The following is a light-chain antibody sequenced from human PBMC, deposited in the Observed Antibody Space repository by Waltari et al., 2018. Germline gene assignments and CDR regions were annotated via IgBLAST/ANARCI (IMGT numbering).Light chain of an antibody. J-gene: IGLJ3*02. Sequence: QSVLTQPPSVSAAPGQKVTISCSGSSSIIGNNFLSWYQQLPGTAPKLLIYDNNKRPSGIPDRFSGSKSGTSATLGITGLQTGDEADYYCGTWDSSLSVVFGGGTKLTVL. V-gene: IGLV1-51*01. CDR3: GTWDSSLSVV. CDR1: SSIIGNNF. CDR2: DNN.